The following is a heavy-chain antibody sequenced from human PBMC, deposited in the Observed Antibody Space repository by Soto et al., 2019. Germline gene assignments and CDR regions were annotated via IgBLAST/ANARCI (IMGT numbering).Heavy chain of an antibody. Sequence: QVQVVESGGGVVQPGRSLRLSCAASGVTFSSFGMHWVRQAPGKGLEWVSLIWYDGSKKSYGDSVKGRFTISRDNSRNTVYLLLKSMGADDTAFYYCARDASHYSLLSGYYTSSNGMDVWGQGTIVSISS. CDR1: GVTFSSFG. D-gene: IGHD3-3*01. CDR2: IWYDGSKK. J-gene: IGHJ6*02. V-gene: IGHV3-33*01. CDR3: ARDASHYSLLSGYYTSSNGMDV.